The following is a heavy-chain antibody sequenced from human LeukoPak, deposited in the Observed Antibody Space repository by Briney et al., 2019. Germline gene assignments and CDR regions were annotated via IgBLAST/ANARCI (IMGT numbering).Heavy chain of an antibody. J-gene: IGHJ4*02. CDR2: INPGGSNR. Sequence: PGGSLRLSCAASGMTFSNYEFNWVRQAPGKGLEWVSYINPGGSNRFVAGSVRGRFTISRDDPKKSVFLQMNSLRAEDTAVYYCAKHPMPTANYFYYWGQGTLVTVSS. CDR3: AKHPMPTANYFYY. V-gene: IGHV3-48*03. CDR1: GMTFSNYE. D-gene: IGHD5-24*01.